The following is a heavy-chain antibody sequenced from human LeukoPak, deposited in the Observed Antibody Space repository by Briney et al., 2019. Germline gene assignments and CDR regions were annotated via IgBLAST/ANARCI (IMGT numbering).Heavy chain of an antibody. Sequence: ASVKGSCKASGYTFTSDGISWVRQAPGQGREWRGWISAYNGNTNYAQKLQGRVTMTTDTSTSTAYMELRGLRSDDTAVYYCARPSGSSGLNWFDPWGQGTLVTVSS. J-gene: IGHJ5*02. V-gene: IGHV1-18*01. D-gene: IGHD6-19*01. CDR2: ISAYNGNT. CDR1: GYTFTSDG. CDR3: ARPSGSSGLNWFDP.